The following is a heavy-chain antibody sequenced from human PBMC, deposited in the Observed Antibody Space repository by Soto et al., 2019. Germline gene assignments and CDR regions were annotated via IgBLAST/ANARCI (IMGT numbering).Heavy chain of an antibody. CDR1: GAPITTTKW. V-gene: IGHV4-4*02. CDR2: LSREGGR. CDR3: ATQTISHTWGV. D-gene: IGHD3-16*01. J-gene: IGHJ6*02. Sequence: QVQPQESGPGLVKPSETLSLTCTVSGAPITTTKWWAWVRLPPGKALEWIGELSREGGRKSNPSLEGRFIMSLDQSKNHFSLKLTSVTAADTAIYYCATQTISHTWGVWGRGTSVNVSS.